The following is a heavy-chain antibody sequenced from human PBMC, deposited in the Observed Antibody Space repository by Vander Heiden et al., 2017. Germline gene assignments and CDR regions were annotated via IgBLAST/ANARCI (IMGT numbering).Heavy chain of an antibody. D-gene: IGHD3-22*01. CDR3: ARVVRTYYYDSSGYEADY. V-gene: IGHV1-2*02. Sequence: QVQLVQSGAEVKKPAASVKVSCKASGYPFTGHYRHWVRQAPGQGLEWMGWINPNSGGTNYAQKFQGRVTMTRDTSISTAYMELSRLRSDDTAVYYCARVVRTYYYDSSGYEADYWGQGTLVTVSS. CDR2: INPNSGGT. CDR1: GYPFTGHY. J-gene: IGHJ4*02.